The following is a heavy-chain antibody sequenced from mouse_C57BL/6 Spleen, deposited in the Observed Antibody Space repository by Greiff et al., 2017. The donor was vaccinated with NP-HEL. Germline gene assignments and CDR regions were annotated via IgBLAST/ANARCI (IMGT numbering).Heavy chain of an antibody. CDR1: GYTFTDYY. V-gene: IGHV1-19*01. CDR3: ARTYGSSDWYFDV. CDR2: INPYNGGT. D-gene: IGHD1-1*01. J-gene: IGHJ1*03. Sequence: VQLKESGPVLVKPGASVKMSCKASGYTFTDYYMNWVKQSHGKSLEWIGVINPYNGGTSYNQKFKGKATLTVDKSSSTAYMELNSLTSEDSAVYYCARTYGSSDWYFDVWGTGTTVTVSS.